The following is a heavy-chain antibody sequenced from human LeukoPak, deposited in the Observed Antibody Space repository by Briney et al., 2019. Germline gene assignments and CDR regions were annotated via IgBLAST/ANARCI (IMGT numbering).Heavy chain of an antibody. Sequence: GGSLRLSCAASGFTVSSNYMSWVRQAPGKGLEWVGRIQRKTDGGTTDYAAPVKGRFTISRDDSKNTLYLQMNSLRTEDTAVYYRTKVSGIYLKKDFWGQGSLVTVSS. CDR3: TKVSGIYLKKDF. V-gene: IGHV3-15*01. D-gene: IGHD6-19*01. CDR2: IQRKTDGGTT. CDR1: GFTVSSNY. J-gene: IGHJ4*02.